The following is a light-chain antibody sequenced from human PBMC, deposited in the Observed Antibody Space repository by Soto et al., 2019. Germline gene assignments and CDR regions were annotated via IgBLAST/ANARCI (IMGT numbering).Light chain of an antibody. CDR3: SSYTTDSTLYV. CDR2: EVS. Sequence: QSVLTQPASVSGSPGQSITISCTGSSNDIGAYKYVSWYQQYPGKAPKLIIFEVSNRPSGVSNRFSGSKSGSTASLTIAGLQAEDEADYHCSSYTTDSTLYVFGGGTKVTVL. V-gene: IGLV2-14*01. CDR1: SNDIGAYKY. J-gene: IGLJ1*01.